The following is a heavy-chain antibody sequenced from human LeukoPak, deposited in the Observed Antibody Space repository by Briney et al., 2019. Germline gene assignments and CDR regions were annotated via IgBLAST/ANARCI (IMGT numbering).Heavy chain of an antibody. CDR1: GYTLTDYY. Sequence: ASVKVSCRASGYTLTDYYMHLARQAPGQGLDWMGWINPNSGDTNYAQKFQGRVTMTRDTSISTAYMELSRLTSDDTAIYYWARDLRGSYFPYFWGKGNRVTVSS. D-gene: IGHD1-26*01. CDR2: INPNSGDT. CDR3: ARDLRGSYFPYF. J-gene: IGHJ4*02. V-gene: IGHV1-2*02.